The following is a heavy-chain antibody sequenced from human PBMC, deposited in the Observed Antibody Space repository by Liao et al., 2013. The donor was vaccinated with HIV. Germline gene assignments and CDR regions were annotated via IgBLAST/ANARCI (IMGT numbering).Heavy chain of an antibody. V-gene: IGHV4-34*01. CDR1: GGSFSGYY. CDR3: AGSSRTTIFGVVLGFDY. Sequence: QVQLQQWGAGLLKPSETLSLTCAVYGGSFSGYYWSWIRQPPGKGLEWIGEINHSGSTNYNPSLKSRVTISVDTSKNQFSLKLSSVTAADTAVYYCAGSSRTTIFGVVLGFDYWGQGTLVTVSS. J-gene: IGHJ4*02. CDR2: INHSGST. D-gene: IGHD3-3*01.